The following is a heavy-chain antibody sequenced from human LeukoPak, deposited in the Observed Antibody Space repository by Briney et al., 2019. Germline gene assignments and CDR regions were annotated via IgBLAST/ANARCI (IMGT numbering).Heavy chain of an antibody. J-gene: IGHJ5*02. D-gene: IGHD2-21*02. Sequence: ASVKVSCKASGGTFSSYAISWVRQAPGQGLEWMGGIIPIFGTANYAQKFQGRVTITADESTSTAYMELSSLRSEDTAVYYCARDQGYCGGDCYSRFHWFDPWGQGTLVTVSS. CDR1: GGTFSSYA. CDR3: ARDQGYCGGDCYSRFHWFDP. CDR2: IIPIFGTA. V-gene: IGHV1-69*13.